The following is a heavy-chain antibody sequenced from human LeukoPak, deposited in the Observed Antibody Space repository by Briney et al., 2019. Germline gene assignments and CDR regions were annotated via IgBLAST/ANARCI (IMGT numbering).Heavy chain of an antibody. J-gene: IGHJ2*01. CDR3: ARDRYNWNGIGYFDV. CDR2: INSDGGST. Sequence: GGSLRLSCVASGFIFSSYWMHWVRQAPGKGLVWVSRINSDGGSTSYADSVKGRFTISRDNAKNTLYLQMNSLRAEDTAVYYCARDRYNWNGIGYFDVWGRGTLVTVSS. CDR1: GFIFSSYW. V-gene: IGHV3-74*01. D-gene: IGHD1-20*01.